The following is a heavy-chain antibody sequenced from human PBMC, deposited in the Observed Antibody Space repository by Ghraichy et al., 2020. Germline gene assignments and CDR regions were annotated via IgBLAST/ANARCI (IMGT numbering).Heavy chain of an antibody. Sequence: ESLNISCAASGFTFSSYAMSWVRQAPGKGLEWVSTVSGSGGSTYYADSVKGRFTISRDNSKNTLYLQMNSLRAQDTAVYYCARDRIITPLDYWGQGTLVTVSS. J-gene: IGHJ4*02. CDR1: GFTFSSYA. CDR3: ARDRIITPLDY. CDR2: VSGSGGST. V-gene: IGHV3-23*01. D-gene: IGHD2-15*01.